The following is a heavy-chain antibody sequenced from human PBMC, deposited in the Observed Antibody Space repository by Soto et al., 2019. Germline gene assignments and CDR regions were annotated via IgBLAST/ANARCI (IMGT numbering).Heavy chain of an antibody. CDR3: AKSATSSGYYARLDY. CDR1: GFTFSKYG. V-gene: IGHV3-30*18. D-gene: IGHD3-22*01. J-gene: IGHJ4*02. CDR2: LSFDGSNK. Sequence: GGSLRLSCEAIGFTFSKYGMHWVRQAPGKGLEWVAVLSFDGSNKYYADSVKGRFTISRDNSKNMLYLQMNSLRVEDTAVYYCAKSATSSGYYARLDYWGQGALVTVSS.